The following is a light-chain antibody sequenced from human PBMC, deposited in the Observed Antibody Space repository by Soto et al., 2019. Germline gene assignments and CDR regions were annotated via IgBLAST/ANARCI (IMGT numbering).Light chain of an antibody. Sequence: QPMLTQPPTVSGAPGQRVTISCTGSSSNIGAGYDIHWYQQLPETAPKLLIYGNSNRPSGVPDRFSGSKSGTSASLAITGLQAEDEADYYCQSYDSSLSVWLFGGGTKLTVL. CDR3: QSYDSSLSVWL. CDR2: GNS. J-gene: IGLJ3*02. V-gene: IGLV1-40*01. CDR1: SSNIGAGYD.